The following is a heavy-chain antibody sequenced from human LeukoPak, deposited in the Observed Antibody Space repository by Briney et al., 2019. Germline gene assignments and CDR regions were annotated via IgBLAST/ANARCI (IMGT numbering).Heavy chain of an antibody. CDR2: IYTSGNP. D-gene: IGHD3-22*01. J-gene: IGHJ3*02. V-gene: IGHV4-4*07. CDR3: ARDRWYYYDSSGYWALNAFDI. Sequence: SETLSLTCTVSGGSISRYYWSWVRQPAGKGLEWIGRIYTSGNPNYNPSLKSRVTMSVDTSKNQFSLKLSSVTAADTAVYYCARDRWYYYDSSGYWALNAFDIWGQGTMVTVSS. CDR1: GGSISRYY.